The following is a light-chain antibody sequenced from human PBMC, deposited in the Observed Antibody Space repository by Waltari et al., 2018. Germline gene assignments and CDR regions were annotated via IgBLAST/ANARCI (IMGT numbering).Light chain of an antibody. CDR3: QSYDSSLSGLWV. Sequence: QSVLTQPPSVSGAPGQRVTISCTGSSSNIGAGYAVHGYQQLPGTAPKPLIYGNSNRPSGVPDRFSGSKSGTSASLAITGLQAEDEADYYCQSYDSSLSGLWVFGGGTKLTVL. J-gene: IGLJ3*02. CDR1: SSNIGAGYA. CDR2: GNS. V-gene: IGLV1-40*01.